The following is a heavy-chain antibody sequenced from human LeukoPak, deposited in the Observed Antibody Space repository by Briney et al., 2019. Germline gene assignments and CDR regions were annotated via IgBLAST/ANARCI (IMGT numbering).Heavy chain of an antibody. CDR2: IYYSGST. CDR3: ARDGSAHTGYSSSWYVSS. D-gene: IGHD6-13*01. J-gene: IGHJ5*02. Sequence: SETLSLTCTVSGGSISSSSYYWGWIRQPPGKGLEWIGSIYYSGSTYYNPSLKSRVTISVDTSKNQFSLKLSSVTAADTAVYYCARDGSAHTGYSSSWYVSSWGQGTLVTVSS. CDR1: GGSISSSSYY. V-gene: IGHV4-39*07.